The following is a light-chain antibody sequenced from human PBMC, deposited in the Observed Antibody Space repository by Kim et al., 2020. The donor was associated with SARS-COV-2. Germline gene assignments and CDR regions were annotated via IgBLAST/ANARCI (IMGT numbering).Light chain of an antibody. J-gene: IGKJ5*01. CDR2: AAS. CDR3: QQYDISSPIT. Sequence: PGERATLSGRASQSVGSSSLAWYQQKPGQAPRLLIHAASSRATGIPDRFRGSGSGTDFTLTISRLEPEDFAVYHCQQYDISSPITFGQGTRLEIK. CDR1: QSVGSSS. V-gene: IGKV3-20*01.